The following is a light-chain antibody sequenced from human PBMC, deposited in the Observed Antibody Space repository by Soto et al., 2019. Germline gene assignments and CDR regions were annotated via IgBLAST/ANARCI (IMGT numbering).Light chain of an antibody. Sequence: EIVLTQSPGTLSLSPGERATLSCRASQSVSSSYLAWYQQKPGQAPRLLIYGASSRATGIPDRFSGSGSGTDFTLTISRLEPEDFAVYYCQQYPPFGQGTKVDIK. V-gene: IGKV3-20*01. J-gene: IGKJ1*01. CDR1: QSVSSSY. CDR3: QQYPP. CDR2: GAS.